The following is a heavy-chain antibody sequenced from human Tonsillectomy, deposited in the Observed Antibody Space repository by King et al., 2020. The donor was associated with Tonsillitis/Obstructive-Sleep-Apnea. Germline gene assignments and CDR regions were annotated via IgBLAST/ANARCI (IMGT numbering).Heavy chain of an antibody. CDR3: ARDLDTSGWYNFDD. J-gene: IGHJ4*02. CDR2: IYSGGST. Sequence: QLVQSGGGLIQPGGSLRLSCAASGFTFSSSYMSWVRQAPGKGLEWVSIIYSGGSTYNADSSEGRFTMSRDNSKNTLYLQMNSLRAEDTAVYYCARDLDTSGWYNFDDWGQGTLVTVSS. D-gene: IGHD6-19*01. CDR1: GFTFSSSY. V-gene: IGHV3-53*01.